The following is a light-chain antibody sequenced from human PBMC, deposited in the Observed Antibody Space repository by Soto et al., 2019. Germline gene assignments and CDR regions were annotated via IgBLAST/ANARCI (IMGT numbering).Light chain of an antibody. CDR2: KAS. J-gene: IGKJ1*01. Sequence: DIQMTQSPSTLSASVGDRVTITCRASQSISSWLAWYQQKPGKAPKLLIDKASSLESGVPSRFSGSGSGTEFTLTISSLPPDDFATYYCQQYNSYSWTFGQGTKVESK. CDR1: QSISSW. V-gene: IGKV1-5*03. CDR3: QQYNSYSWT.